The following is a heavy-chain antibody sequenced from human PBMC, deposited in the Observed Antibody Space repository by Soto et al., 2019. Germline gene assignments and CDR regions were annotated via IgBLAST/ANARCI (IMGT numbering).Heavy chain of an antibody. V-gene: IGHV1-46*01. Sequence: QVQLVQSGAEVKKPGASVKVSCKASGYTFTSYYMHWVRQAPGQGLEWMGIINPSGGSTSYAQKFQCRVTMTRDTSTSTVYMELSSLRSEDTAVYYCARDRSSVFHTSGMDVWGQGTTVTVSS. CDR2: INPSGGST. CDR3: ARDRSSVFHTSGMDV. J-gene: IGHJ6*02. CDR1: GYTFTSYY. D-gene: IGHD3-16*01.